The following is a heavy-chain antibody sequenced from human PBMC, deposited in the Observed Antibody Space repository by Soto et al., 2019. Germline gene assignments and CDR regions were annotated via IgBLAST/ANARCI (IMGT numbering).Heavy chain of an antibody. CDR2: IDPSDSQT. D-gene: IGHD3-22*01. V-gene: IGHV5-10-1*01. J-gene: IGHJ4*02. Sequence: GESLKISCNGSGYSFACYWIAWVRQKPWKGLERMGRIDPSDSQTYYSPSFRGHVTISVTKSITTVFLQWSSLRAPDTAMYYCARQIYDSDTGPNFQYYFDSWGQGTPVTVSS. CDR1: GYSFACYW. CDR3: ARQIYDSDTGPNFQYYFDS.